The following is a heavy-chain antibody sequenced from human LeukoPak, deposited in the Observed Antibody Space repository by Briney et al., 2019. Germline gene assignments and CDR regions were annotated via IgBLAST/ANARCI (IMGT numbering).Heavy chain of an antibody. CDR2: IIPIFGTA. CDR1: GGTFSSYA. Sequence: GASVKVSCKASGGTFSSYAISWVQQAPGQGLEWMGRIIPIFGTANYAQKFQGRVTITTDESTSTAYMELSSLRSEDTAVYYCARYDSSGYLDYWGQGTLVTVSS. V-gene: IGHV1-69*05. D-gene: IGHD3-22*01. J-gene: IGHJ4*02. CDR3: ARYDSSGYLDY.